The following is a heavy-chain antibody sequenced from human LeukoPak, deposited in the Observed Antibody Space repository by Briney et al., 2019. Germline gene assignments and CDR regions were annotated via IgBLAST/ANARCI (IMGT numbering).Heavy chain of an antibody. CDR1: GGSISSSSYY. J-gene: IGHJ4*02. Sequence: SETLSLTYTVSGGSISSSSYYWGWIRQPPGEGLEWIGSIYYSGSTYYNPSLKSRVTISVDTSKNQFSLKLSSVTAADTAVYYCARTYYYDSSGYYAFDYWGQGTLVTVSS. CDR3: ARTYYYDSSGYYAFDY. D-gene: IGHD3-22*01. CDR2: IYYSGST. V-gene: IGHV4-39*01.